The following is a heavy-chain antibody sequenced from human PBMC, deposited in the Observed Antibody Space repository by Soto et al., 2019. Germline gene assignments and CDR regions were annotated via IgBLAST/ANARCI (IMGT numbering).Heavy chain of an antibody. V-gene: IGHV4-34*01. Sequence: PSETLSLTCAVYGGSFSGYYWTWIRQPPGKGLEWIGDINHSGSTNYNPSLKSRVTVSVDTSKNQFSLKLTSVTAADTAVYYCARDPTDYSYADYFDFWGQGTLVTVSS. CDR3: ARDPTDYSYADYFDF. CDR1: GGSFSGYY. D-gene: IGHD4-4*01. J-gene: IGHJ4*02. CDR2: INHSGST.